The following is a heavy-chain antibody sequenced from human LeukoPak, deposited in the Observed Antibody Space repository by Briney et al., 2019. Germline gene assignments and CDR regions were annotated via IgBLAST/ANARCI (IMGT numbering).Heavy chain of an antibody. D-gene: IGHD3-10*01. J-gene: IGHJ4*02. Sequence: GASVRVSCKASVGTFISYAISWVRQAPGQGLEWMGGIIPIFSTANYAQKFQGRVTITADESTSTAYMELSSLRSEDTAVYYCATPVRVTMVSSLDYWGQGTLVTVSS. CDR2: IIPIFSTA. CDR3: ATPVRVTMVSSLDY. V-gene: IGHV1-69*13. CDR1: VGTFISYA.